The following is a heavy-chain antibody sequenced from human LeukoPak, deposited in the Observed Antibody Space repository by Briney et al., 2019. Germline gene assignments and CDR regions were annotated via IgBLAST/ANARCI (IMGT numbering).Heavy chain of an antibody. CDR3: TRRAYSGGWLAPDY. D-gene: IGHD6-19*01. CDR1: GFTFSSYE. J-gene: IGHJ4*02. V-gene: IGHV3-48*03. CDR2: ISSSSNTM. Sequence: GGSLRPSCAASGFTFSSYEMNWVRQAPGKGLEWVSYISSSSNTMYYADSVKGRFTISRDNSKNTLSLQLSSLTVEDTAVYYCTRRAYSGGWLAPDYWGQGTLVTVSS.